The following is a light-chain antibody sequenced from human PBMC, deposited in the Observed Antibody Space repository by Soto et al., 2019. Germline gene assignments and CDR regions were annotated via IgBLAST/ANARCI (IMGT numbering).Light chain of an antibody. Sequence: QSALTQPASVSGSPGQSITIACTGTNRDVGAYNYVSWYQQHPGKAPKLLIYEVTNRPSGVSDRFSGSKSGNTASLTISGLQAEDEANYYCNSYTTLSNRVFGTGTKLTVL. CDR3: NSYTTLSNRV. CDR2: EVT. V-gene: IGLV2-14*01. J-gene: IGLJ1*01. CDR1: NRDVGAYNY.